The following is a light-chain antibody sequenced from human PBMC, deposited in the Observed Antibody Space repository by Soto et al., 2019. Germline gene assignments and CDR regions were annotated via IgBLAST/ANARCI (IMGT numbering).Light chain of an antibody. J-gene: IGLJ1*01. CDR3: CSYAGSSTSYV. V-gene: IGLV2-23*02. CDR2: EVS. CDR1: SSDVGSYNL. Sequence: QSALTQPASVSGSPVQSITISCTGTSSDVGSYNLVSWYQQHPGKAPKLMIYEVSKRPSGVSNRFSGSKSGNTASLTISGLQAEDEADYYCCSYAGSSTSYVFGTGTKVTVL.